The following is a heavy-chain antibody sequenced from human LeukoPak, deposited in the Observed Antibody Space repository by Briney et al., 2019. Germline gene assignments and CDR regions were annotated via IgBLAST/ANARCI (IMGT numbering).Heavy chain of an antibody. J-gene: IGHJ3*02. CDR3: ARDSYDNDAFDI. CDR1: GGSISSYY. V-gene: IGHV4-59*01. CDR2: IYYSGST. Sequence: SETLSLTCTVSGGSISSYYWSWIRQPPGKGLEWIGYIYYSGSTNYNPSLKSRVTISVDTSKNQFSLKLSSVTAADTAVYYCARDSYDNDAFDIWGQRTMVTVSS. D-gene: IGHD1-1*01.